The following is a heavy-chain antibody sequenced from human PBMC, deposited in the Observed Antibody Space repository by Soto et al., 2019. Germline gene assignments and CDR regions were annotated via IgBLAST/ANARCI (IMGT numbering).Heavy chain of an antibody. CDR1: GGSISSSNW. V-gene: IGHV4-4*02. CDR2: IYHLGST. Sequence: SETLSLTCVVSGGSISSSNWWSWVRQTPGKALEWIGEIYHLGSTNYNPSLQSRVSMSLEKSNNQSPLPLPFGTATDTAVFFWGGQYELDVYYFDYWGGEILSTVSS. D-gene: IGHD3-16*01. J-gene: IGHJ4*02. CDR3: GGQYELDVYYFDY.